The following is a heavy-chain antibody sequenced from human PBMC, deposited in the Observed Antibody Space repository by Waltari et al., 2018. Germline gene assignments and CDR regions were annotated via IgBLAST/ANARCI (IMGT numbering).Heavy chain of an antibody. CDR1: GFTFSSYA. V-gene: IGHV3-23*04. D-gene: IGHD3-10*01. CDR3: AKDEGLWFGGSNAFDI. J-gene: IGHJ3*02. Sequence: EVQLVESGGGLVQPGGSLRLSCAASGFTFSSYAMSWVRQPPGKGLEWVSAISGSGGSTYYADSVKGRFTISRDNSKNTLYLQMNSLRAEDTAVYYCAKDEGLWFGGSNAFDIWGQGTMVTVSS. CDR2: ISGSGGST.